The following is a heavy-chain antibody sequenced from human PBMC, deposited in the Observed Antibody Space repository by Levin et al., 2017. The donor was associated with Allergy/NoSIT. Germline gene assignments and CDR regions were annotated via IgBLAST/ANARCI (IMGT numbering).Heavy chain of an antibody. Sequence: GESLKISCAASGFTVSSSYISWVRQAPGKGLEWVSIIRSDGTTKYADSVKGRFTISRDNSKNTVYLEMNSLRVEDTALYYCARAPTATTNFDYWGQGTLVTVSS. CDR2: IRSDGTT. CDR3: ARAPTATTNFDY. CDR1: GFTVSSSY. D-gene: IGHD4-17*01. J-gene: IGHJ4*02. V-gene: IGHV3-66*01.